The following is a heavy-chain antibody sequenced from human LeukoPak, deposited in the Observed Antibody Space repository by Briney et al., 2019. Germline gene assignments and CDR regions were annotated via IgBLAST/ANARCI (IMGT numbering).Heavy chain of an antibody. CDR1: GGSISRYY. J-gene: IGHJ6*04. Sequence: ETLSLTCTVSGGSISRYYWSWIRQPPGKGLEWIGYIYYSGSTNYNPSLMSRVTISVDTSKNQFSLKLSSVTAADTAVYYCAREKYYDILTGLMDVWGIWTTVTVSS. D-gene: IGHD3-9*01. CDR2: IYYSGST. V-gene: IGHV4-59*01. CDR3: AREKYYDILTGLMDV.